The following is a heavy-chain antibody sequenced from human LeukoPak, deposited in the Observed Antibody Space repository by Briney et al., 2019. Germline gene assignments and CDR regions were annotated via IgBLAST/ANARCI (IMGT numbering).Heavy chain of an antibody. CDR3: ARDIAPIDYFDY. D-gene: IGHD3-16*02. CDR1: GFTFSSYA. Sequence: GGSLRLSCAASGFTFSSYAMHWVRQAPGKGLEWVAVISYDGSNKYYADSVKGRFTISRDNSKNTLYLQMNSLRAEDTAVYYRARDIAPIDYFDYWGQGTLVTVSS. V-gene: IGHV3-30-3*01. CDR2: ISYDGSNK. J-gene: IGHJ4*02.